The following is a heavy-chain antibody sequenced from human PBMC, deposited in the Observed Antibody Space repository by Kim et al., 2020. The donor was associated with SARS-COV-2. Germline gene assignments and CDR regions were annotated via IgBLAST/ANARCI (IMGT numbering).Heavy chain of an antibody. CDR2: IFAGGAT. CDR3: SRAFEATTVTWGVVAFDV. CDR1: GLSVSDNK. J-gene: IGHJ3*01. Sequence: GGSLRLSCAASGLSVSDNKMNWVRQAPGKGLEWVSIIFAGGATYYADSVQGRFSISRDISQNTAFLQMNSLTVEDTAGYFCSRAFEATTVTWGVVAFDV. D-gene: IGHD2-2*01. V-gene: IGHV3-53*01.